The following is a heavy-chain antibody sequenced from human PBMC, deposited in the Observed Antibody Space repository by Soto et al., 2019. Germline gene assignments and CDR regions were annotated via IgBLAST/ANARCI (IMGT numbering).Heavy chain of an antibody. D-gene: IGHD3-10*01. J-gene: IGHJ6*02. CDR1: GYTFTSYA. CDR3: ARDRIGYYGSGSYYHYGMDV. Sequence: ASVKVSCKASGYTFTSYAMHWVRQAPGQRLEWMGWINAGNGNTKYSQKFQGRVTITRDTSASTAYMELSSLRSEDTAVYYYARDRIGYYGSGSYYHYGMDVRGQGSSVIVSS. CDR2: INAGNGNT. V-gene: IGHV1-3*01.